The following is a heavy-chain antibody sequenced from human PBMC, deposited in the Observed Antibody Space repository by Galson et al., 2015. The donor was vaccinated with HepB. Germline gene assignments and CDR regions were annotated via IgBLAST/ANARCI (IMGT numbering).Heavy chain of an antibody. CDR3: AGEGIGPPTSPVDD. V-gene: IGHV1-69*13. CDR2: ITPLFGTA. J-gene: IGHJ4*02. D-gene: IGHD5-12*01. Sequence: SVKASCKASGGTFSTSAINWVRQAPGQGLEWMGGITPLFGTAKYAQQFQGRVTITADGSTSTAYMELRSLRSDDTAVYYCAGEGIGPPTSPVDDWGQGTQVTVSS. CDR1: GGTFSTSA.